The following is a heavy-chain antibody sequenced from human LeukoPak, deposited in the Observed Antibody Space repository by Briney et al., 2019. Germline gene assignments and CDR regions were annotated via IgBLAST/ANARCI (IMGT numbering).Heavy chain of an antibody. D-gene: IGHD4-17*01. Sequence: PSETLSLTCTVSGDSMNSHYWSWIRQPPGKGLEWIGYMYYTGTTNYNPSLKSRVTISIDASKNQFSLKLSSVTAADTAVYYCSGWGSVTYVGGDYWGQGTLVTASS. J-gene: IGHJ4*02. CDR1: GDSMNSHY. CDR2: MYYTGTT. CDR3: SGWGSVTYVGGDY. V-gene: IGHV4-59*11.